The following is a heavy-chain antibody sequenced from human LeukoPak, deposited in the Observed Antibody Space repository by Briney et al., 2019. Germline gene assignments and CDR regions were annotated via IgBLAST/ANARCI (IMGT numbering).Heavy chain of an antibody. Sequence: GGSLRLSCAASGFTFSSQWMSWVRQAPGKGLEWVAIVNQGGTGKYYEDSVKGRFTISRDNAENSLYLQMNSLRAEDAAVYYCARAGVGATTDLYYYYYMDVWGKGTTVTISS. CDR2: VNQGGTGK. J-gene: IGHJ6*03. CDR1: GFTFSSQW. V-gene: IGHV3-7*01. CDR3: ARAGVGATTDLYYYYYMDV. D-gene: IGHD1-26*01.